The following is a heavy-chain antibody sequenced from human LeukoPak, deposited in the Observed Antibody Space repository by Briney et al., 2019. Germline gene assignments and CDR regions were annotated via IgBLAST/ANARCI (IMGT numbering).Heavy chain of an antibody. CDR3: ARDSSTPYYYYYMDV. CDR2: IKQDGSEK. V-gene: IGHV3-7*01. D-gene: IGHD6-6*01. Sequence: GGSLGLSCAASGFTFSSYWMSWVRQAPGKGLEWVANIKQDGSEKYYVDSVKGRFTISRDNAKNSLYLQMKSLRAEDTAVYYCARDSSTPYYYYYMDVWGKGTTVTVSS. J-gene: IGHJ6*03. CDR1: GFTFSSYW.